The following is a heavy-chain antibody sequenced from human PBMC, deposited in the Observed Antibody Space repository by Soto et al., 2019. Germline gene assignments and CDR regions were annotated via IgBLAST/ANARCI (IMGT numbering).Heavy chain of an antibody. CDR1: GFTFSSYA. J-gene: IGHJ4*02. D-gene: IGHD2-2*01. CDR3: AREGYCISTSCPPPDY. Sequence: GGSLRLSCAASGFTFSSYAMHWVRQAPGKGLEWVAVISYDGSNKYYADSVKGRFTISRDNSKNTLYLQMNSLRAEDTAVYYCAREGYCISTSCPPPDYWGQGTLVTVSS. CDR2: ISYDGSNK. V-gene: IGHV3-30-3*01.